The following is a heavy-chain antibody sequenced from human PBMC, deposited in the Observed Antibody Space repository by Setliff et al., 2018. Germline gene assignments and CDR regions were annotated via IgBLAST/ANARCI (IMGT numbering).Heavy chain of an antibody. CDR3: ARGWAALGIIGY. CDR1: GYTFSSYD. Sequence: ASVKVSCKASGYTFSSYDINWMRQASGQGLEWMGWMNPNSGNTGSTQKFQGRVTMTRNTSTSTAYMELSRLTSEDTAVYFCARGWAALGIIGYWGQGTLVTVSS. D-gene: IGHD7-27*01. J-gene: IGHJ4*02. V-gene: IGHV1-8*02. CDR2: MNPNSGNT.